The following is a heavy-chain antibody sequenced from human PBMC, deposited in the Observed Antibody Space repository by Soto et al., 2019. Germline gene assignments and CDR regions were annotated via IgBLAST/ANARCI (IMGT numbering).Heavy chain of an antibody. D-gene: IGHD6-6*01. CDR3: AKFWKSGSSWGIDV. J-gene: IGHJ6*02. Sequence: QVQLVQSGAEVKNPGASVKISCKASGYTFINYGIIWVRQAPEQGLEWVGWIKPYNGNKDWAQKVQGRVTMTTDTSTSTAYMELRSLRSDDTAIYSCAKFWKSGSSWGIDVWGHGTTVTVSS. CDR1: GYTFINYG. V-gene: IGHV1-18*01. CDR2: IKPYNGNK.